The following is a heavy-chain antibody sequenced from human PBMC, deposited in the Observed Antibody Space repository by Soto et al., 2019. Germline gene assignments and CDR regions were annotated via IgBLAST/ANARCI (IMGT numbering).Heavy chain of an antibody. Sequence: EVQLVESGGGLVQPGRSLRLSCAASGFTFDDYAMHWVRQAPGKGLEGVSGNRWNSGSIGYADSVKGRFTMSRDNAKYPLYLQMDSLSGEATALYYCANVPEAAGDGYFELWGRGNLVTVSS. D-gene: IGHD3-10*01. CDR2: NRWNSGSI. CDR3: ANVPEAAGDGYFEL. J-gene: IGHJ2*01. CDR1: GFTFDDYA. V-gene: IGHV3-9*01.